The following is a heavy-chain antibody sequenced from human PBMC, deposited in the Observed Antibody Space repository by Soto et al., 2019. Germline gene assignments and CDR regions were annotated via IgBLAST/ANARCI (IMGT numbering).Heavy chain of an antibody. CDR3: AKSSYSSGWYRFDY. Sequence: PGGSLRLSCAASGFTFSSYAMSWVRQAPGKGLEWASAISGSGGSTYYADSVKGRFTISRDNSKNTLYLQMNSLRAEDTAVYYCAKSSYSSGWYRFDYWGQGTLVTVSS. D-gene: IGHD6-19*01. J-gene: IGHJ4*02. CDR2: ISGSGGST. CDR1: GFTFSSYA. V-gene: IGHV3-23*01.